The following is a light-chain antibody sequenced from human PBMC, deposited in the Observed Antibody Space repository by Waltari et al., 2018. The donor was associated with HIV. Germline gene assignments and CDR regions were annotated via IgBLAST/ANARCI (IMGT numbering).Light chain of an antibody. V-gene: IGLV2-8*01. J-gene: IGLJ2*01. CDR1: SSDVGGYKY. CDR2: DVS. CDR3: SSYAGSNSWGV. Sequence: QSALTQPPSASGSPGQSVTISCTGTSSDVGGYKYVSWYQQHPGKAPKLMIYDVSKRPSRGPDRFPGAKSGNTAPLTLSGLQADDEADYDCSSYAGSNSWGVFGGGTKLTVL.